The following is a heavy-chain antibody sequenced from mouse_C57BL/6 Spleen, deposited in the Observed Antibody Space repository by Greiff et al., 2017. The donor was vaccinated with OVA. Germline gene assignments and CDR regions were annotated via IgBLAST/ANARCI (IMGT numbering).Heavy chain of an antibody. Sequence: DVHLVESGGGLVQPKGSLKLSCAASGFSFNTYAMNWVRQAPGKGLEWVARIRSKSNNYATYYADSVKDRFTISRDDSESMLYLQMNNLKTEDTAMYDCVRHRITTVGAMDYWGQGTSVTVSS. CDR1: GFSFNTYA. D-gene: IGHD1-1*01. V-gene: IGHV10-1*01. CDR2: IRSKSNNYAT. J-gene: IGHJ4*01. CDR3: VRHRITTVGAMDY.